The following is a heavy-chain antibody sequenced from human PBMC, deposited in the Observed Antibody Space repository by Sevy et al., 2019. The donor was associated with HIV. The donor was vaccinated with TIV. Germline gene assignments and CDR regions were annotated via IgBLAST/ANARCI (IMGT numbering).Heavy chain of an antibody. D-gene: IGHD1-26*01. CDR2: FKSKIHGGTT. CDR1: GLSFSTAW. J-gene: IGHJ4*02. CDR3: TRWSGSQSIFDY. Sequence: GGSLRLSCGASGLSFSTAWMNWVRQAPGKGLEWIAFFKSKIHGGTTENAASVKGRFTISRDDSKNIVYLQMSNLKTEDTAVYYCTRWSGSQSIFDYWGQGTLVTVSS. V-gene: IGHV3-49*04.